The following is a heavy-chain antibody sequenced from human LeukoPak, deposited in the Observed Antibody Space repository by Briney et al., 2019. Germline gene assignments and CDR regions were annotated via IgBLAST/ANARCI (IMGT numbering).Heavy chain of an antibody. D-gene: IGHD6-19*01. CDR2: ISYDGSNK. V-gene: IGHV3-30-3*01. CDR3: ASAAVAGTFDY. J-gene: IGHJ4*02. CDR1: GFTFSSYA. Sequence: GRSLRLSCAASGFTFSSYAMHWVRQAPGKGLEWVAVISYDGSNKYYADSVKGRFTISRDNSKNTLYLQMNSLRAEDTAVYYCASAAVAGTFDYWGREPWSPSPQ.